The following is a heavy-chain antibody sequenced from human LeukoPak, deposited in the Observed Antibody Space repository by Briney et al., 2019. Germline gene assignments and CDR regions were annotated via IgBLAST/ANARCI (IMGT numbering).Heavy chain of an antibody. CDR3: ARKNCSTIICLFDY. Sequence: SETLSLTCAVYGGSFSGYYWSWIRQLPGKGLEWIGEINHSGSTKYNPSLKSRVTISVDTSKNQFSLKLSSVTAADTAVYYCARKNCSTIICLFDYWGQGTLVTVSS. CDR2: INHSGST. D-gene: IGHD2-2*01. V-gene: IGHV4-34*01. J-gene: IGHJ4*02. CDR1: GGSFSGYY.